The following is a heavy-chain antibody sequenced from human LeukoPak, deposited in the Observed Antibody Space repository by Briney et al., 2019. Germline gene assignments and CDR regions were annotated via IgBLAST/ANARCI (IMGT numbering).Heavy chain of an antibody. V-gene: IGHV3-30-3*01. CDR3: AREGFYYDSSGYYGRWFAP. D-gene: IGHD3-22*01. CDR1: GFTFSSYA. J-gene: IGHJ5*02. CDR2: ISYDGSNK. Sequence: PGGSLRLSCAASGFTFSSYAMHWVRQAPGKGLEWVAVISYDGSNKYYADSVKGRFTISRDNSKNTLYLQMNSLRAEDTAVYYCAREGFYYDSSGYYGRWFAPWGQGTLVPVSP.